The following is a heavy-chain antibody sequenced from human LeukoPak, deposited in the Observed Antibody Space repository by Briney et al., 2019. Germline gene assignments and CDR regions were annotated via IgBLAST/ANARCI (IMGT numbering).Heavy chain of an antibody. Sequence: ASMKVSCKASGYTFTDYYMHWVRQAPGQGLEWMGWINPNTGHTNYPQKFQGRVTMTRDTSITTAYMELSRLSSDDTALYYCARAGYCSGGSCRNWIDPWGQGTLVTVPS. CDR1: GYTFTDYY. V-gene: IGHV1-2*02. CDR2: INPNTGHT. CDR3: ARAGYCSGGSCRNWIDP. J-gene: IGHJ5*02. D-gene: IGHD2-15*01.